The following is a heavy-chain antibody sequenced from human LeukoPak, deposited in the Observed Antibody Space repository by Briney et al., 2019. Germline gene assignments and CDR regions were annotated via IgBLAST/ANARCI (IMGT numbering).Heavy chain of an antibody. V-gene: IGHV1-2*02. J-gene: IGHJ4*02. D-gene: IGHD1-26*01. CDR3: ARDRSGSYSEVVDY. Sequence: GASVKVSCKASGYTFTGYYMHWVRQAPGQGLEWMGWINPNSGGTNYAQKFQGRVTMTRDTSISTAYMELSRLRSDDTAVYYCARDRSGSYSEVVDYWGQGTLVTVSS. CDR1: GYTFTGYY. CDR2: INPNSGGT.